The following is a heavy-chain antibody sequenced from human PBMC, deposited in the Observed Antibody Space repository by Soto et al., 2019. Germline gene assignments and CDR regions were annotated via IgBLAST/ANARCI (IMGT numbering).Heavy chain of an antibody. CDR3: ARPPYDFWIGSSRDS. Sequence: ARQAPGKGLEWVANIKQDGSEKYYVDSVKGRFTISRDNAKNSLYLQMNSLRAEDTSVYYCARPPYDFWIGSSRDSWG. J-gene: IGHJ5*01. D-gene: IGHD3-3*01. V-gene: IGHV3-7*01. CDR2: IKQDGSEK.